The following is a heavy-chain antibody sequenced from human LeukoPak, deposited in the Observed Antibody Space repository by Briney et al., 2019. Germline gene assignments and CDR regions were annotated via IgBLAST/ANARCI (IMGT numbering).Heavy chain of an antibody. V-gene: IGHV3-30-3*01. CDR2: ISDDGSRQ. Sequence: GGSLRLSCAATGFTFSNYAIHWGRQAPGKGLEWVAFISDDGSRQHYADSVKGRFTISRDNAKNSLYLQMNSLRAEDTAVYYCARDPETWQAAWGQGTLVTVSS. CDR3: ARDPETWQAA. CDR1: GFTFSNYA. D-gene: IGHD6-25*01. J-gene: IGHJ4*02.